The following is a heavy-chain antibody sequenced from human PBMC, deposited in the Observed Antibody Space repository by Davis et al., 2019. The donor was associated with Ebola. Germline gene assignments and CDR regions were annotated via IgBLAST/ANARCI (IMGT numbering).Heavy chain of an antibody. CDR1: RFTFSSYA. V-gene: IGHV3-48*02. CDR2: ISSGGSTI. J-gene: IGHJ4*02. Sequence: ESLKNSCAAPRFTFSSYAMNWVRPAPGKGLEWLSYISSGGSTIYYADSVKGRFTISRDNAKNSLYLQMNSLRDEDTAVYYCARDHYGDYLFDYWGQGTLVTVSS. D-gene: IGHD4-17*01. CDR3: ARDHYGDYLFDY.